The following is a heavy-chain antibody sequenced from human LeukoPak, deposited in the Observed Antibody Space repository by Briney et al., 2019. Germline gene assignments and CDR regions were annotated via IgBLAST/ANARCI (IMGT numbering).Heavy chain of an antibody. CDR1: VDSMDSVSTYY. J-gene: IGHJ6*03. Sequence: PSETLSLTSTVSVDSMDSVSTYYWSWFRQPPGMGLQWIGYMSYSGTTNYNPSLNSRVTISEDTSKKRFSLNLNSVTTADTAVYYCARGRGDRGFYYYYVDVWGKGTTVTVSS. V-gene: IGHV4-59*01. CDR3: ARGRGDRGFYYYYVDV. CDR2: MSYSGTT. D-gene: IGHD2-21*02.